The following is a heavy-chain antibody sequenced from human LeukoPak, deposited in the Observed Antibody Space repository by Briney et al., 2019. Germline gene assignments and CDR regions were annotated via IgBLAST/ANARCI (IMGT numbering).Heavy chain of an antibody. CDR2: IYYSGST. Sequence: SECLSLTCTVSVGSISTYYWNWIRQPPGKGLEWIGHIYYSGSTNYNPSLKSRVTISVDTSKNQFSLKLSSVTAADTAVYYCAGLGASGNGCLSWFDLWGQGPRVTVSS. D-gene: IGHD2-8*01. J-gene: IGHJ5*02. CDR1: VGSISTYY. CDR3: AGLGASGNGCLSWFDL. V-gene: IGHV4-59*01.